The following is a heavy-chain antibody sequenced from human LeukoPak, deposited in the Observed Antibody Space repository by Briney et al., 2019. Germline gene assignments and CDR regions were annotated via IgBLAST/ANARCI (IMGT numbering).Heavy chain of an antibody. D-gene: IGHD3-10*01. Sequence: GGSLRLSYASSGFTFSSYWMRLVRQAPGKGLEWVADIKQDGSEKYYVDSVKGRFTISRDNAKNSLYLQMNSLRAEDTAVYYCARDSKAMVRGVIIKYFDYWGQGTLVTVSS. CDR3: ARDSKAMVRGVIIKYFDY. CDR2: IKQDGSEK. CDR1: GFTFSSYW. J-gene: IGHJ4*02. V-gene: IGHV3-7*01.